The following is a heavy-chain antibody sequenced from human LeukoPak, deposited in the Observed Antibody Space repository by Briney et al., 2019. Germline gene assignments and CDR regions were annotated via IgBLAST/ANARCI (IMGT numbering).Heavy chain of an antibody. Sequence: SETLSLTCTVSGGSISSYYWSWIRQPAGKGLEWIGRIYTSGSTNYNPSLKSRVTMSVDTSKNQFSLKLSSVTAADTAVYYCARDVDTAMVGDWFDPWGQGTLVTVSS. V-gene: IGHV4-4*07. D-gene: IGHD5-18*01. CDR2: IYTSGST. CDR1: GGSISSYY. CDR3: ARDVDTAMVGDWFDP. J-gene: IGHJ5*02.